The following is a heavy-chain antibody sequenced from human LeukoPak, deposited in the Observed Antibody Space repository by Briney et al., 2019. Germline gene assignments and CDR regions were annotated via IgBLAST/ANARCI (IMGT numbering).Heavy chain of an antibody. V-gene: IGHV1-2*02. CDR3: ATVGFRDNFDY. CDR1: GYTLTGYY. D-gene: IGHD3-10*01. Sequence: ASVKLSCKASGYTLTGYYIHWVRQAPGQGLERKGWINPNSRGTNYAQKSQGRVTMTRATSISTAYMELSRLRSDDTAVYYCATVGFRDNFDYWGQGTLVTVSS. J-gene: IGHJ4*02. CDR2: INPNSRGT.